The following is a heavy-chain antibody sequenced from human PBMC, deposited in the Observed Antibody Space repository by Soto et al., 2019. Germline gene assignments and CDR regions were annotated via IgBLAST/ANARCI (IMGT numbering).Heavy chain of an antibody. CDR3: ARDRVVPAATLYIWFDP. J-gene: IGHJ5*02. CDR1: GFTFSDYY. Sequence: GGSLRLSCAASGFTFSDYYMIWIRQAPGKGLGWVSYISSSGSTIYYADSVKGRFTISRDNAKNSLYLQMNSLRAEDTAVYYCARDRVVPAATLYIWFDPWGQGTLVTVSS. V-gene: IGHV3-11*01. D-gene: IGHD2-2*01. CDR2: ISSSGSTI.